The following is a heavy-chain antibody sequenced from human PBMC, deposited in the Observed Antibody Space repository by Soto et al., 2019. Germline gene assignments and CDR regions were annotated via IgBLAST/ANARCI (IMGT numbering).Heavy chain of an antibody. V-gene: IGHV3-48*01. Sequence: GGSPELASAASGFTFCSYRMNWVRQAPGKGLEWVSYISSSSSTIYYADSVKGRFTISRDNAKNSLYLQMNSLRAEDTAVYYCARDSWDRGYEKKLDYWGQGTLVTVSS. J-gene: IGHJ4*02. D-gene: IGHD5-12*01. CDR1: GFTFCSYR. CDR2: ISSSSSTI. CDR3: ARDSWDRGYEKKLDY.